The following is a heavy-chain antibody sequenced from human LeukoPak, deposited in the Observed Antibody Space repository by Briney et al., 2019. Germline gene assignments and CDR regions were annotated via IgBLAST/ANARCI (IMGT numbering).Heavy chain of an antibody. J-gene: IGHJ3*02. CDR1: GNTLKGYY. Sequence: ASVTASGPSCGNTLKGYYIHCVGRAPGQRLKWMGWINPNSGDTNFAQNFQGRVTMSRDTSISTAYMELSGLRSGDTAVYFCARRGYYYDSSGRPADAFDIWGQGTMVTVSS. V-gene: IGHV1-2*02. D-gene: IGHD3-22*01. CDR2: INPNSGDT. CDR3: ARRGYYYDSSGRPADAFDI.